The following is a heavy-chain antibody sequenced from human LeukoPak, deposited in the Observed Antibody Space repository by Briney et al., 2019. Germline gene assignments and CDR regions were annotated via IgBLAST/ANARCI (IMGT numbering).Heavy chain of an antibody. V-gene: IGHV4-34*01. D-gene: IGHD6-6*01. CDR3: ASIPRRYSSSLRRDY. CDR2: INHSGST. Sequence: SSETLSLTCAVYGGSFSGYYWSWIRQPPGKGLEWIGEINHSGSTNYNPSLKSRVTISVDTSKNQFSLKLSSVTAADTAVYYCASIPRRYSSSLRRDYWGQGTLVTVSS. J-gene: IGHJ4*02. CDR1: GGSFSGYY.